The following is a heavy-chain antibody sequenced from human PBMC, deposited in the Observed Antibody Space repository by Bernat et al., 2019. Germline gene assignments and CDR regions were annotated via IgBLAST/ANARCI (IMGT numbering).Heavy chain of an antibody. J-gene: IGHJ4*02. CDR1: GFTFSSYA. D-gene: IGHD6-13*01. Sequence: EVQLLESGGGLVQPGGSLRLSCAASGFTFSSYAMSWVRQAPGKGLEWVSAISGSGGSTYYADSVKGRFTISRDNSKNTLYLQMNSLRAEDTAVYYCAKEGHSSSWYNGRGVFDYWGQGTLVTVSS. CDR3: AKEGHSSSWYNGRGVFDY. V-gene: IGHV3-23*01. CDR2: ISGSGGST.